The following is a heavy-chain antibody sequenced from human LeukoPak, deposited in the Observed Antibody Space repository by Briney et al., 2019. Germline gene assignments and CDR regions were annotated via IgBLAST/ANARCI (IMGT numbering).Heavy chain of an antibody. CDR1: GFTFSSYG. J-gene: IGHJ4*02. D-gene: IGHD6-19*01. CDR2: IRYDGSNK. Sequence: GGSLRLSCAASGFTFSSYGMHWVRQAPGKGLEWVAFIRYDGSNKYYADSVKGRFTISRDNSKNTLYLQTNSLRAEDTAVYYRAKDVRIAVAGYYFDYWGQGTLVTVSS. V-gene: IGHV3-30*02. CDR3: AKDVRIAVAGYYFDY.